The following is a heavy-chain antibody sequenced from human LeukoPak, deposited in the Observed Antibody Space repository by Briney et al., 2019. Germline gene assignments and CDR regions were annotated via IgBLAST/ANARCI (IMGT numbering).Heavy chain of an antibody. J-gene: IGHJ4*02. CDR1: GYTFISYG. CDR2: ISDYHGNT. Sequence: GSAVKVSCKACGYTFISYGVSWVRQAPAQAIEGMGWISDYHGNTNYSQKVQGRVTMTTDTSTSTAYMELRSLRSDDTGVYYCARDQVAAAALIDSWGQGTLVTVSS. V-gene: IGHV1-18*01. D-gene: IGHD6-13*01. CDR3: ARDQVAAAALIDS.